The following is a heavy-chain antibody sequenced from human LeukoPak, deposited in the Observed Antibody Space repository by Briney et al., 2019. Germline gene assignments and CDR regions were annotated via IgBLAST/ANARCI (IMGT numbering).Heavy chain of an antibody. CDR1: GGTFSSYA. D-gene: IGHD3-10*01. J-gene: IGHJ4*02. V-gene: IGHV1-69*13. Sequence: SVKVSCKASGGTFSSYAISWVRQAPGQGLEWMGGIIPIFGTANYAQRFQGRVTITADESTSTAYMELSSLRSEDTAVYYCARDGDYYGSGIDYWGQGTLVTVSS. CDR3: ARDGDYYGSGIDY. CDR2: IIPIFGTA.